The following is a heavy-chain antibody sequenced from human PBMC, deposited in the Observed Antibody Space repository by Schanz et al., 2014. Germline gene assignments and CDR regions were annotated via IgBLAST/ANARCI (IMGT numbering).Heavy chain of an antibody. CDR3: AKDRSWDYDSSGYFDY. CDR1: GFTFTNYA. V-gene: IGHV3-23*01. D-gene: IGHD3-22*01. CDR2: ISDSGDTA. J-gene: IGHJ4*02. Sequence: EVHLLESGGGLVPPGGSLRLSCAASGFTFTNYAMSWVRQAPGKGLEWVSLISDSGDTAYYADSVKGRFTISRDNSKNTLYLQMNSLRAEDTAVYYCAKDRSWDYDSSGYFDYWGQGTLVTVSS.